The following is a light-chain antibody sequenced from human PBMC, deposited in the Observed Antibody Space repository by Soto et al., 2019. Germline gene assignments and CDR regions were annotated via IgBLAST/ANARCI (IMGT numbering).Light chain of an antibody. J-gene: IGKJ4*01. V-gene: IGKV3-20*01. CDR3: QQYGSSPLT. Sequence: EIVLTQSPATLSLSPGERATLSCRASQSVSSYLAWYQQKFGQAPRLLIYGASSRATGIPDRFSGSGSGTDFTLTISRLEPEDFAVYYCQQYGSSPLTFGGGTKVDIK. CDR2: GAS. CDR1: QSVSSY.